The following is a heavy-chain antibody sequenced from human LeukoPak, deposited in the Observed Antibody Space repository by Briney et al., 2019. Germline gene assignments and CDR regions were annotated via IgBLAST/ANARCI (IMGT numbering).Heavy chain of an antibody. J-gene: IGHJ4*02. V-gene: IGHV3-23*01. CDR2: ITVDGST. CDR3: FGDYPETTYSQTIFGVVPGT. Sequence: PGGSLRLSCAGSGFTFSSYAISWVRQAPGKGLEWVSVITVDGSTYYAESVKGRFTISRDSSKNTLYLQMNSLWAEDTAIYYCFGDYPETTYSQTIFGVVPGTGGEGTLVTVSS. CDR1: GFTFSSYA. D-gene: IGHD3-3*01.